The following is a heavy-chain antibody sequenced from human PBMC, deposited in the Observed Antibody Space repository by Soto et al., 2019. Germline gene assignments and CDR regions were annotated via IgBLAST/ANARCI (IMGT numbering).Heavy chain of an antibody. J-gene: IGHJ4*02. D-gene: IGHD1-26*01. V-gene: IGHV3-23*01. CDR1: GFTFSSYA. CDR2: ISGSGGNT. CDR3: AKGFIVGATTPEFDY. Sequence: EVQLLESGATLVQPGGSLRLSCVASGFTFSSYAMSWVRQAPGKGLEWVSAISGSGGNTYYADSVKGRFTISRDNSKNTLYLQMNSLRAEDTAVYYCAKGFIVGATTPEFDYWGQGTLVTVSS.